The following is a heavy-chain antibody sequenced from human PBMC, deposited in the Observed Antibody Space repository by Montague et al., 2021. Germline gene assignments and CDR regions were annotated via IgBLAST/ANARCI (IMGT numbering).Heavy chain of an antibody. CDR3: ARVAAWGYYDTSGPNWFDP. Sequence: SETLSLTCAVSGGSISSNNWWTWVRQPPGKGLEWIWEIFHNGSTTYSPSLKSRVTISKDKSKNQFSLKLTSVTAADTAVYYCARVAAWGYYDTSGPNWFDPWGRGTLVTASS. V-gene: IGHV4-4*02. CDR2: IFHNGST. D-gene: IGHD3-22*01. CDR1: GGSISSNNW. J-gene: IGHJ5*02.